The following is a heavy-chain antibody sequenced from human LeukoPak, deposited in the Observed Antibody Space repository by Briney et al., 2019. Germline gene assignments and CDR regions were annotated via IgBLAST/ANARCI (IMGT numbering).Heavy chain of an antibody. V-gene: IGHV4-61*02. D-gene: IGHD5-12*01. CDR2: IYTSGDT. Sequence: SETLSLTCTVSGGSFSSRPYYGSWIRQPAGKGLEWIGRIYTSGDTDYNPSLKSRVTISVDTSKNQFSLQLSSLTASDTAVYYCARVGPYIEVDPWGQGTLVIVSS. CDR1: GGSFSSRPYY. J-gene: IGHJ5*02. CDR3: ARVGPYIEVDP.